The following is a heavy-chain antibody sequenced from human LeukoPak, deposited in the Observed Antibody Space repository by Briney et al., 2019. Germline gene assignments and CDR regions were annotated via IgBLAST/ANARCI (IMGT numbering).Heavy chain of an antibody. CDR1: GDSISSGNFY. J-gene: IGHJ5*02. CDR2: VHSSGGT. V-gene: IGHV4-61*02. Sequence: SETLSLTCTVSGDSISSGNFYWSWIRQPAGKGLEWIGRVHSSGGTDYNPSLKSRVTISRDTSKNEFSLKLSSVTAADTAVYYCARGVSQVRGMWFDPWGQGTLVTVSS. D-gene: IGHD3-10*01. CDR3: ARGVSQVRGMWFDP.